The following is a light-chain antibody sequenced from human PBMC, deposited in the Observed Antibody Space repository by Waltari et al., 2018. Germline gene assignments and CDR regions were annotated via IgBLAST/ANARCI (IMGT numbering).Light chain of an antibody. V-gene: IGLV3-21*02. Sequence: SYVLTQPPSVSVAPGQTANVTCGGNNLRLHTVHWYQCKTGQAPVLVLYGNKERPSGSPERFSGSNSGNTATLTVRRVEAGDEAVYYCQVWDNYSDQGVFGGGTKLTVL. CDR2: GNK. CDR1: NLRLHT. J-gene: IGLJ2*01. CDR3: QVWDNYSDQGV.